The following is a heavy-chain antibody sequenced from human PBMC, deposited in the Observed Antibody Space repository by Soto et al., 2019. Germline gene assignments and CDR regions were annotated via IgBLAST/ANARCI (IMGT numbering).Heavy chain of an antibody. CDR3: ARECSRSRRAVWAN. CDR2: MTASGEKI. D-gene: IGHD2-2*01. Sequence: SGGSLRLSCAASGFSLSSYAMTWVRQARRQGLAWVSVMTASGEKIYYADSVLGRFTVSRDNSKNTLYLLMHSLRADDTAVYYCARECSRSRRAVWANGGQGALVATSS. V-gene: IGHV3-23*01. CDR1: GFSLSSYA. J-gene: IGHJ4*01.